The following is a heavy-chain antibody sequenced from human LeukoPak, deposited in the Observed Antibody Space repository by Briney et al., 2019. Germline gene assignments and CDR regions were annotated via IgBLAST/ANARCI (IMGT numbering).Heavy chain of an antibody. CDR2: ISGSGGST. D-gene: IGHD5-24*01. Sequence: GGSLRLSCAASGFTFSSYAMSWVRQAPGKGLEWVSAISGSGGSTYYADSVKGRFTISRDNSKNTLYLHMHSLRADDTAVYYCAREEEMATNTDYWGQGTLVTVPS. J-gene: IGHJ4*02. CDR1: GFTFSSYA. CDR3: AREEEMATNTDY. V-gene: IGHV3-23*01.